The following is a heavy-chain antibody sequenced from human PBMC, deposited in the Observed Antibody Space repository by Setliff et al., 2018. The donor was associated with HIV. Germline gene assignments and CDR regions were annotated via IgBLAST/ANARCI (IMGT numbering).Heavy chain of an antibody. CDR2: IYHTGAT. CDR3: ARMSISASVYFDY. D-gene: IGHD6-25*01. CDR1: GGSISSDDHY. V-gene: IGHV4-30-4*01. Sequence: KTSETLSLTCTVSGGSISSDDHYWSWIRQPPGKGLEWIGYIYHTGATYYKSSLESQLTISVDTSKNQFSLKLNSVTAADTAVYFCARMSISASVYFDYWGQGSQVTSPQ. J-gene: IGHJ4*02.